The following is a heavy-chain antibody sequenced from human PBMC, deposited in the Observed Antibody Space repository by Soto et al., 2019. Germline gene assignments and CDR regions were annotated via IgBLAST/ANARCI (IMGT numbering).Heavy chain of an antibody. CDR3: TREREFRYYDFWSGYPSLDY. J-gene: IGHJ4*02. D-gene: IGHD3-3*01. CDR2: IRSKAYGGTT. Sequence: GSLRLSCTASGFTFGDYAMSWFRQAPGKGLEWVGFIRSKAYGGTTEYAASVKGRFTISRDDSKSIAYLQMNSLKTEDTAVYYCTREREFRYYDFWSGYPSLDYWGQGTLVTVSS. CDR1: GFTFGDYA. V-gene: IGHV3-49*03.